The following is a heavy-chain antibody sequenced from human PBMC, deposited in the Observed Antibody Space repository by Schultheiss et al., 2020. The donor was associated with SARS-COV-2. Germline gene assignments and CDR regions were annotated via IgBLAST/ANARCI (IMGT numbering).Heavy chain of an antibody. D-gene: IGHD6-13*01. CDR2: IYYSGST. CDR1: GGSISSYY. V-gene: IGHV4-59*08. Sequence: LSLTCTVSGGSISSYYWSWIRQPPGKGLEWIGYIYYSGSTNYNPSLKSRVTISVDTSKNQFSLKLSSVTAADTAVYYCARHASYSSSWALDYWGQGTLVTVSS. J-gene: IGHJ4*02. CDR3: ARHASYSSSWALDY.